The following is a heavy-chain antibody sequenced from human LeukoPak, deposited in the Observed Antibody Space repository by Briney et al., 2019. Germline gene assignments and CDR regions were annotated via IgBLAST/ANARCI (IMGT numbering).Heavy chain of an antibody. D-gene: IGHD6-13*01. J-gene: IGHJ3*02. V-gene: IGHV1-2*02. Sequence: GASVKVSCKASGGTFSSYAISWVRQAPGQGLEWMGWINPNSGGTNYAQKFQGRVTMTRDTSISTAYMELSRLRSDDTAVYYCARDREEQHDAFDIWGQGTMVTVSS. CDR3: ARDREEQHDAFDI. CDR2: INPNSGGT. CDR1: GGTFSSYA.